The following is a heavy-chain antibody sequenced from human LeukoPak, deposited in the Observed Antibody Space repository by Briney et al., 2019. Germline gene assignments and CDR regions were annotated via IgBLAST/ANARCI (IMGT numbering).Heavy chain of an antibody. CDR2: VYHSGTS. CDR3: ARGPGSGTYWAFDY. CDR1: GDSMTSDY. Sequence: SETLSLTCTVSGDSMTSDYWTWIRQPPGKGLEWLGYVYHSGTSFYNPALKSRLTISIDTSKNQFSLKLSSVTAGDTAVYYCARGPGSGTYWAFDYWGQGTLVTVSS. J-gene: IGHJ4*02. V-gene: IGHV4-59*01. D-gene: IGHD1-26*01.